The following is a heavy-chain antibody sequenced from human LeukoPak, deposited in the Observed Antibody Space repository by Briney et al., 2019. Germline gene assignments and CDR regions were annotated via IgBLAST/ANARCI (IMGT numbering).Heavy chain of an antibody. CDR1: GGSISSYY. CDR3: ARSVTMVRGVPYYFDY. V-gene: IGHV4-4*07. CDR2: IYTSGST. D-gene: IGHD3-10*01. Sequence: PSETLSLTCTVSGGSISSYYWSWIRQPAGKGLEWIGRIYTSGSTNYNPSLKSRVTMSVDTSKNQFSLKLSSVTAADTAVYYCARSVTMVRGVPYYFDYWGQGTLVTVSS. J-gene: IGHJ4*02.